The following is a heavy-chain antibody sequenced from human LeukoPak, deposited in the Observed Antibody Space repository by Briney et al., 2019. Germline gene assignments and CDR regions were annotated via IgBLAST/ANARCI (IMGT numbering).Heavy chain of an antibody. Sequence: PGGSLRLSCAASGFTFSSYWMSWVRQAPGKGLEWVSGISWNGGSTDYVDSVKGRSTISRDNSKNTLYLQMNSLRAEDTAVYYCAKRVVTAMVLYYYYYMDVWGKGTTVTVSS. CDR3: AKRVVTAMVLYYYYYMDV. D-gene: IGHD5-18*01. V-gene: IGHV3-23*01. CDR2: ISWNGGST. CDR1: GFTFSSYW. J-gene: IGHJ6*03.